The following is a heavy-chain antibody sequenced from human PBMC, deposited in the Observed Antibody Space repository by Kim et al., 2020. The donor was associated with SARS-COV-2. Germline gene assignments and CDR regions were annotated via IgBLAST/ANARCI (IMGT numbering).Heavy chain of an antibody. CDR3: AKGSHMDFGVVILFDYYYGMDV. J-gene: IGHJ6*02. Sequence: GGSLRLSCAASGFTFDDYAMHWVRQAPGKGLEWVSGISWNSGSIGYADSVKGRFTISRDNAKNSLYLQMNSLRAEDTALYYCAKGSHMDFGVVILFDYYYGMDVCGHGTTGTVSS. CDR1: GFTFDDYA. CDR2: ISWNSGSI. V-gene: IGHV3-9*01. D-gene: IGHD3-3*01.